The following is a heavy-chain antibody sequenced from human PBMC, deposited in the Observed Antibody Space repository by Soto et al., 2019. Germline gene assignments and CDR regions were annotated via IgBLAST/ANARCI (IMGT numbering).Heavy chain of an antibody. Sequence: SETLSLTCAVYGGSFSGYYWSWIRQPPGKGLEWIGEINHSGSTNYNPSLKSRVTISVDTSKNQFSLKLSSVTAADTAVYYCASPGGYCSSTSCSRSEANWFDPWGQGTLVTVSS. CDR3: ASPGGYCSSTSCSRSEANWFDP. CDR1: GGSFSGYY. V-gene: IGHV4-34*01. CDR2: INHSGST. D-gene: IGHD2-2*01. J-gene: IGHJ5*02.